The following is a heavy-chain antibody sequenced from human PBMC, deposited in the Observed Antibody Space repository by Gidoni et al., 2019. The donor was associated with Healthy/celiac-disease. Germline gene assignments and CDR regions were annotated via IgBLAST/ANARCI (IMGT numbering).Heavy chain of an antibody. Sequence: EVQLVESGGGLVQPGWSLKLSCAASGFPFTRPAIPWVRQAPGKGLGWVGRIRSKANSYATAYAASVKGRFTISRDDSKNTAYLQMNSLKTEDTAVYYCTRQGGSSSSVYYYGMDVWGQGTTVTVSS. CDR3: TRQGGSSSSVYYYGMDV. D-gene: IGHD6-6*01. J-gene: IGHJ6*02. CDR2: IRSKANSYAT. V-gene: IGHV3-73*02. CDR1: GFPFTRPA.